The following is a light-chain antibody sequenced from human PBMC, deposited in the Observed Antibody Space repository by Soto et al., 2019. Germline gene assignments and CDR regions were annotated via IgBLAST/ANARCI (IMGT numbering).Light chain of an antibody. V-gene: IGKV3-15*01. CDR2: GAS. CDR1: QSVSSN. J-gene: IGKJ5*01. Sequence: EIVRTQSPATLSVSPGERATLSCRSSQSVSSNLAWYQQKPGQAPRLLIYGASTRATGIPARFSGSGSETDFTLTVSSLRSEDSAVYYCQQYNYWPITFGQGTRLDI. CDR3: QQYNYWPIT.